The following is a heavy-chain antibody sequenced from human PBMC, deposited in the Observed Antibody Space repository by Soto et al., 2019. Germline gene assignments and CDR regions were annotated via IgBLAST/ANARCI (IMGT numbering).Heavy chain of an antibody. CDR2: ISPNNGNT. D-gene: IGHD3-22*01. J-gene: IGHJ3*02. V-gene: IGHV1-18*01. Sequence: QVHLVQSGADVKKPGASVRVSCKASGYIFTTYGISWVRQAPGQGFEWLGWISPNNGNTKYAQKLQGRVTMTADTATSTAYMELRSLRSHDTAVYYCAIVGGYYDRSGDYYTDAFDIWGQGTMVTVSS. CDR1: GYIFTTYG. CDR3: AIVGGYYDRSGDYYTDAFDI.